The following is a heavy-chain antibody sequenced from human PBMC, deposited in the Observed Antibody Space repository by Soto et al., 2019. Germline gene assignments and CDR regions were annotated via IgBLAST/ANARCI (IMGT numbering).Heavy chain of an antibody. CDR1: GGSISSGDYY. V-gene: IGHV4-30-4*01. CDR2: IYYSGST. J-gene: IGHJ4*02. D-gene: IGHD4-17*01. CDR3: ARDHGDYYFDY. Sequence: QVQLQESGPGLVKPSQTLSLTCTVSGGSISSGDYYWSWIRQPPGKGLEWIGYIYYSGSTYYNPTLKSRVTISVDTPKHQFSLKLSSVTAADTAVYYCARDHGDYYFDYWGQGTLVTVSS.